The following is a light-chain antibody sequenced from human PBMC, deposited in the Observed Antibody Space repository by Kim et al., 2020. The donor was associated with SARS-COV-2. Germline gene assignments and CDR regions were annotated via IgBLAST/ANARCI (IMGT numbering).Light chain of an antibody. CDR2: AAS. CDR1: QSISSH. V-gene: IGKV1-39*01. J-gene: IGKJ3*01. CDR3: QQRYITPFT. Sequence: DIQMTQSPSSLSASVGDRVTITCRTTQSISSHLNWYQQKPGRAPKLLISAASTLQGGVPSRFSGSGSETDFTLTISSLQPDDFATYFCQQRYITPFTFGPGTKVDIK.